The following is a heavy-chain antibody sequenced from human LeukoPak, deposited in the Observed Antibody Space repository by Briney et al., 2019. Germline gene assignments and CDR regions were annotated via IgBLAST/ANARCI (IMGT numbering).Heavy chain of an antibody. D-gene: IGHD4-17*01. V-gene: IGHV3-21*01. Sequence: PGGSLRLSCAASGFTFSIYSMNWVRQAPGKGMEWVSSISSSGSYIYYADSVKGRFTISRDNAKISLDLQMNSLRADDTAVYYCARDYYGDYVFDYWGQGALVTVSS. CDR3: ARDYYGDYVFDY. J-gene: IGHJ4*02. CDR2: ISSSGSYI. CDR1: GFTFSIYS.